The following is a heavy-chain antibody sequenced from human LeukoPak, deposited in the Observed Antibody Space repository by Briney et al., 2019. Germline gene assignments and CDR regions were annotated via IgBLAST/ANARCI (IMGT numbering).Heavy chain of an antibody. V-gene: IGHV3-21*04. CDR2: ISSSSSYI. CDR3: ARGGLSIMGY. Sequence: GGSLRLSCAASGFTFSSYSMNWVRQAPGKGLEWVSSISSSSSYIYYADSVKGRFTISRDNARNSLYLQMNSLRAEDTAVYFCARGGLSIMGYWGQGTLVTVSS. J-gene: IGHJ4*02. CDR1: GFTFSSYS. D-gene: IGHD2/OR15-2a*01.